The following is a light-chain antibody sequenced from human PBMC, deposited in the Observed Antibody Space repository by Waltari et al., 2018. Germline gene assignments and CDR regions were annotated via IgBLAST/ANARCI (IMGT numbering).Light chain of an antibody. V-gene: IGLV3-1*01. CDR2: QQN. J-gene: IGLJ2*01. CDR1: KLGDKY. CDR3: QAWDRTTVV. Sequence: SYELTQPPSVSVSPGQTASITCSGDKLGDKYAYWYQQKPGQSPVLVIYQQNKRPSGIPERFSGSNSGNTATLTISGTQAMDEADYYCQAWDRTTVVFGGGTKLTVL.